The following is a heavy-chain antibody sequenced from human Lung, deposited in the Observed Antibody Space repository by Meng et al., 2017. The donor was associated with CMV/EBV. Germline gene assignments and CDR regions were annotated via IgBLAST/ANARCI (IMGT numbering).Heavy chain of an antibody. Sequence: SETLSLXCTVSGASISSANYYWSWIRQSPGKGLEWIGYIAYSGSTYYNPSLRSRLTISADTSKNQFSLRLNSVTVTDTAVYYCAREGNLLITSSNRFDPWXQGTLVTVSS. J-gene: IGHJ5*02. CDR3: AREGNLLITSSNRFDP. CDR2: IAYSGST. V-gene: IGHV4-30-4*08. CDR1: GASISSANYY. D-gene: IGHD3-16*01.